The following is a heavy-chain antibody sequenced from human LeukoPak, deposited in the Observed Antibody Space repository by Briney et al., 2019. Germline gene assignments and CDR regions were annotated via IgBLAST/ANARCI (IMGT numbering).Heavy chain of an antibody. CDR1: GFTFTTYN. CDR3: AKDRGLRFLEWFFDY. D-gene: IGHD3-3*01. J-gene: IGHJ4*02. Sequence: PGGSLRLSCAASGFTFTTYNMHWVRQAPGKGLEWVSYINSRSTTLYYADSVKGRFTVSRDNAKNSLYLQMNSLGVEDTAVYYCAKDRGLRFLEWFFDYWGQGTLVTVSS. V-gene: IGHV3-48*01. CDR2: INSRSTTL.